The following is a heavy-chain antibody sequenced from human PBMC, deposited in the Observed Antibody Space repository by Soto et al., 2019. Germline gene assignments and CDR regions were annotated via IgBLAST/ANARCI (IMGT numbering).Heavy chain of an antibody. J-gene: IGHJ4*02. D-gene: IGHD5-12*01. CDR1: GYSFTSYG. Sequence: PVESLTISCNVSGYSFTSYGIGWVLQMPGKGLEWMGIIYPGDSDTRYSPSFQCQVTISADKSISTAYLQWSSLKASDTAMYYCARRRWLEASDFDYWGQGTLVTVS. CDR3: ARRRWLEASDFDY. CDR2: IYPGDSDT. V-gene: IGHV5-51*01.